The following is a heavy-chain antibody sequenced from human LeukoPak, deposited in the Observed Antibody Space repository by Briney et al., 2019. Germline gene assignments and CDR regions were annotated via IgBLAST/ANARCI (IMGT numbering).Heavy chain of an antibody. D-gene: IGHD6-13*01. Sequence: TGGSLSPSCAASGFTFSGYGMHWVCQAPGKGLEWVAVISYDGSNKYYADSVKGRFIISRDNSKNTLYVQMNSLRAEDTAVYYCAKYLAHSSSWLRDALDLWAQGPMLTVSS. CDR1: GFTFSGYG. CDR2: ISYDGSNK. J-gene: IGHJ3*01. CDR3: AKYLAHSSSWLRDALDL. V-gene: IGHV3-30*18.